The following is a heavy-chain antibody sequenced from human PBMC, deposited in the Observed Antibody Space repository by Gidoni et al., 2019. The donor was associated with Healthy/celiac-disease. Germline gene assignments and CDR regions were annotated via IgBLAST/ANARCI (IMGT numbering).Heavy chain of an antibody. J-gene: IGHJ4*02. D-gene: IGHD3-22*01. CDR1: GFTFSGSA. V-gene: IGHV3-73*02. CDR2: IRSKANSYAT. Sequence: EVQLVESGGGLVQPGGFLKLSCAASGFTFSGSAMHWVRQASGKGLEWVGRIRSKANSYATAYAASVKGRFTISRDDSKNTAYLQMNSLKTEDTAVYYCTRSHYYDSSGYRDYWGQGTLVTVSS. CDR3: TRSHYYDSSGYRDY.